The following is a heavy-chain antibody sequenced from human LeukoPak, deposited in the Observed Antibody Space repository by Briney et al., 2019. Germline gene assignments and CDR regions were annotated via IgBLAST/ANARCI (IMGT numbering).Heavy chain of an antibody. Sequence: PGGSLILSCAASGFTFSSYNMNWVRQAPGKGLEWVSSISSSNYIYYADSVKGRFTISRDNAKNSLYLQMNSLRAEDTAVYYCARAPYSSGSDYWGQGTLVSVSS. V-gene: IGHV3-21*01. J-gene: IGHJ4*02. CDR1: GFTFSSYN. D-gene: IGHD6-19*01. CDR2: ISSSNYI. CDR3: ARAPYSSGSDY.